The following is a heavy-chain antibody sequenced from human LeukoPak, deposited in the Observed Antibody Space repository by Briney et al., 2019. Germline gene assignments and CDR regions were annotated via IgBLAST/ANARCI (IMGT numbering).Heavy chain of an antibody. J-gene: IGHJ4*02. CDR2: ISGSGGTT. CDR1: GLTFSSYA. V-gene: IGHV3-23*01. Sequence: GGSLTLSCAASGLTFSSYAMSWVRLAPGKGLEWVSAISGSGGTTYNADSVKDRFTISRDNSENTLYLQMSSLRAEDTAVYYCAKYQWELLRETDYWGQGTLVTVSS. D-gene: IGHD1-26*01. CDR3: AKYQWELLRETDY.